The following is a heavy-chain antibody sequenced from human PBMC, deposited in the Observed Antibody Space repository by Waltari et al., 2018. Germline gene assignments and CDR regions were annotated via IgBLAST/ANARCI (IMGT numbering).Heavy chain of an antibody. CDR2: INHSGST. CDR1: GGSFSGYY. V-gene: IGHV4-34*01. J-gene: IGHJ5*02. CDR3: ARGRRWIQLWSNLNWFDP. D-gene: IGHD5-18*01. Sequence: QVQLQQWGAGLLKPSETLSLTCAVYGGSFSGYYWSWIRQPPGKGLEWIGEINHSGSTNYNPSLKSRVTISVGTSKNQFSLKLSSVTAADTAVYYGARGRRWIQLWSNLNWFDPWGQGTLVTVSS.